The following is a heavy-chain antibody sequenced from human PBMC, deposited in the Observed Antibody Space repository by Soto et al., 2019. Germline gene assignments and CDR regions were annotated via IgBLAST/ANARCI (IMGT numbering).Heavy chain of an antibody. D-gene: IGHD3-22*01. CDR2: IYYSGSS. J-gene: IGHJ4*02. Sequence: PSDTLSLTCTVPGGSITGYYWSWIRQPPGKGLEWIGYIYYSGSSNYNPSLKSRVTIPLDTSKNQFSLRLRSVTAADTAVYYCARARYDSSGYYYFHYWGQGTLVTVS. CDR1: GGSITGYY. CDR3: ARARYDSSGYYYFHY. V-gene: IGHV4-59*07.